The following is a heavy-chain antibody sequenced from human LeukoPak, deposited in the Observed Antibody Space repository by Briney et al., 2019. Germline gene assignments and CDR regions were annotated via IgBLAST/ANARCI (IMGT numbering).Heavy chain of an antibody. CDR1: GYTFTGYY. J-gene: IGHJ4*02. Sequence: ASVKVSCKASGYTFTGYYMHWVRQAPGQGLEWMGLINPNSGGTNYAQKFQGRVTMTRDTSISTAYMELSRLRSDDTAVYYCARSKDGGPDLGYWGQGTLVTVSS. V-gene: IGHV1-2*06. CDR2: INPNSGGT. D-gene: IGHD3-10*01. CDR3: ARSKDGGPDLGY.